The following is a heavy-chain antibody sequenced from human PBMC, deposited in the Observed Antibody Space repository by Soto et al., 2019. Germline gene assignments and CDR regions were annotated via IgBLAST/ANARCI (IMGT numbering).Heavy chain of an antibody. D-gene: IGHD4-4*01. V-gene: IGHV1-18*01. CDR2: ISVYNGDT. Sequence: ASVKVSCKASGYTFTTYGINWVRQAPGQGLEWMGWISVYNGDTDYAQNLQGRVTMTTDTSTSTAYMELRGLTSDDTAVYYCARERNYQLLSFSMSASAFDIWGQGTVVTVSS. J-gene: IGHJ3*02. CDR3: ARERNYQLLSFSMSASAFDI. CDR1: GYTFTTYG.